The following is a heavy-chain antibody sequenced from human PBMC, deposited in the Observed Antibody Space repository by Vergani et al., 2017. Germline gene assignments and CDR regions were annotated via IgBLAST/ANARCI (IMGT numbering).Heavy chain of an antibody. J-gene: IGHJ5*02. D-gene: IGHD6-13*01. CDR1: GASMSSVGYY. CDR3: GRGSRAAGYIGPGS. V-gene: IGHV4-61*02. CDR2: ILGRGTA. Sequence: QVQLQESGPGLVKRSQTLSLPCTVSGASMSSVGYYWTWIRQSAGKRLEWIGDILGRGTANYNPSFQVRVSMAVATSKNQFSLTLSSVNATDTAVCDCGRGSRAAGYIGPGSWGQGIRVTVSS.